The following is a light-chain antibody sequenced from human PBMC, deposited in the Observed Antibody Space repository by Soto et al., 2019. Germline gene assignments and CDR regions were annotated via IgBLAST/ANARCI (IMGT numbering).Light chain of an antibody. V-gene: IGLV2-14*01. Sequence: QSVLTQPASLPGSPGQSITISCSGTSRDIGAYNLVSWYQQLPGKAPKLLIYEVRSRPSGISYRFSGSKSGTTASLTISSLLPEDEADYYCSAYTSRSTLVFGGGTKVTVL. J-gene: IGLJ2*01. CDR2: EVR. CDR1: SRDIGAYNL. CDR3: SAYTSRSTLV.